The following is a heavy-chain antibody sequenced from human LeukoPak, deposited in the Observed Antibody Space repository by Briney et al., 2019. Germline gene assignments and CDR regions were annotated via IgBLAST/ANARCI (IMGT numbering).Heavy chain of an antibody. CDR2: IFYSGST. V-gene: IGHV4-39*01. Sequence: SETLSLTCTVSSGSISTSNYYWGWVRQPPGKALEWIGNIFYSGSTYYSPSLKSRVTISVDTSKNQFSLKLSSVTAADTAVYYCARQSRLHRGADYWGQGTLVTVSS. D-gene: IGHD3-10*01. CDR1: SGSISTSNYY. CDR3: ARQSRLHRGADY. J-gene: IGHJ4*02.